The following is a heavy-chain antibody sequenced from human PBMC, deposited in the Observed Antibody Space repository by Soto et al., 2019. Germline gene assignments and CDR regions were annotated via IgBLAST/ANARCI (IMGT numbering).Heavy chain of an antibody. D-gene: IGHD3-3*01. J-gene: IGHJ6*02. Sequence: GGSLRLSCEASGFTLSSYSMNWARQAPGQGLEWVSYISSSSSTIYYADSVKGRFTISRDNAKNTLYLQMNSLRDEDTAVYYCANPLFITIFGVPDKYYGMDVWGQGTTVTVSS. V-gene: IGHV3-48*02. CDR2: ISSSSSTI. CDR1: GFTLSSYS. CDR3: ANPLFITIFGVPDKYYGMDV.